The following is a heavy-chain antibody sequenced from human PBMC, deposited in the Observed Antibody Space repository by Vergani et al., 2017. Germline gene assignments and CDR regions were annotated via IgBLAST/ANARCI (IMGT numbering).Heavy chain of an antibody. CDR3: ARVASPYGGTTVDY. CDR2: ISGSGGST. CDR1: GFTFSSYA. V-gene: IGHV3-23*01. D-gene: IGHD4-23*01. Sequence: EVQLLESGGGLVQPGGSLRLSCAASGFTFSSYAMSWVRQAPGKGLEWVSAISGSGGSTYYNPSLKSRVTISVDTSKNQFALKLSSVTAADTAVYYCARVASPYGGTTVDYWGQGTLVTVSS. J-gene: IGHJ4*02.